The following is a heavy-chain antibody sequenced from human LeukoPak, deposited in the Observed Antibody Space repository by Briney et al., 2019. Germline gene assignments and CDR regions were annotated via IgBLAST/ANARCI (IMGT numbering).Heavy chain of an antibody. Sequence: PGGSLRLSCAASGFTFSSYAMHWVRQAPGKGLEWVAVISYDGSNKYYADSVKGRFTISRDNAKSSLYLQMNSLKAADTAVYYCVRGGNYGSFDYWGQGTLVIVSS. CDR2: ISYDGSNK. V-gene: IGHV3-30-3*01. J-gene: IGHJ4*02. D-gene: IGHD1-7*01. CDR3: VRGGNYGSFDY. CDR1: GFTFSSYA.